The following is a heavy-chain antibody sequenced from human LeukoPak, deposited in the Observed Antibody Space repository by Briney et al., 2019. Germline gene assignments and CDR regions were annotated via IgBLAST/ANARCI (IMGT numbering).Heavy chain of an antibody. Sequence: GGSLRLSCAASGFPFIEYSMNWVRQAPGKGLEWISYIGIDSGNTKYADSVRGRFTISADKARNSLYLQMNSLRVEDTAVYYCARDHNYAFDNWGQGTLVSVAS. CDR3: ARDHNYAFDN. CDR1: GFPFIEYS. D-gene: IGHD1-1*01. CDR2: IGIDSGNT. V-gene: IGHV3-48*01. J-gene: IGHJ4*02.